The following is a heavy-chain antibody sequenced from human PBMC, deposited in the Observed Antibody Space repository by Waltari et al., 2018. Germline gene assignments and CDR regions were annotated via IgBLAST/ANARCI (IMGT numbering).Heavy chain of an antibody. V-gene: IGHV3-53*01. Sequence: EVQLVESGGGLIQPGGSLRISCAASGFTVSSNYMSWVRQAPGKGLEWVSVIYSGGSTYYADSVNGRFTISRDNSKNTLYLQMNSLRAEDTAVYYCASIAARRGRTNYWGQGTLVTVSS. D-gene: IGHD6-6*01. J-gene: IGHJ4*02. CDR3: ASIAARRGRTNY. CDR1: GFTVSSNY. CDR2: IYSGGST.